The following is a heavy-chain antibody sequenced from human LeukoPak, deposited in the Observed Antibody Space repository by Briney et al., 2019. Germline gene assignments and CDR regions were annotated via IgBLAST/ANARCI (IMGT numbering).Heavy chain of an antibody. CDR2: INPNSGGT. D-gene: IGHD2-2*01. J-gene: IGHJ6*03. CDR3: ARDIVVVPAATTRDYYYYMDV. V-gene: IGHV1-2*06. Sequence: GASVKVSCKASGYTFTGYYMHWVRQAPGQGLEWMGRINPNSGGTNYAQKFQGRVTMTRDTSISTAYMELSRLRSDDTAVYYCARDIVVVPAATTRDYYYYMDVWGKGTTVTVSS. CDR1: GYTFTGYY.